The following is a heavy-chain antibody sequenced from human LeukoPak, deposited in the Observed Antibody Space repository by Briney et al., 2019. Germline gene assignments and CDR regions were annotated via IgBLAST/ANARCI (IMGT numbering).Heavy chain of an antibody. CDR3: AKDRRVVVVAATWNYGMDV. CDR2: ISYDGSNK. J-gene: IGHJ6*02. V-gene: IGHV3-30*18. CDR1: GFSFSNYW. Sequence: GGSLRLSCAASGFSFSNYWMSWVRQAPGKGLEWVAVISYDGSNKYYADSVKGRFTISRDNSKNTLYLQMNSLRAEDTAVYYCAKDRRVVVVAATWNYGMDVWGQGTTVTVSS. D-gene: IGHD2-15*01.